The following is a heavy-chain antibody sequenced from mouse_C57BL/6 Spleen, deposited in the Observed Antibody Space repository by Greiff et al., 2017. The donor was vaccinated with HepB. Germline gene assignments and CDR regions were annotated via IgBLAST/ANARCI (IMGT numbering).Heavy chain of an antibody. V-gene: IGHV1-72*01. CDR1: GYTFTSYW. CDR3: ARNYGSPYSYAMDC. D-gene: IGHD1-1*01. Sequence: QVQLQQPGAELVKPGASVKLSCKASGYTFTSYWMHWVKQRPGRGLEWIGRIDPNSGGTKYNEKFKSKATLTVDKPSSTAYMQLSSLTSEYSAVFYYARNYGSPYSYAMDCWGQGTSVTVSS. CDR2: IDPNSGGT. J-gene: IGHJ4*01.